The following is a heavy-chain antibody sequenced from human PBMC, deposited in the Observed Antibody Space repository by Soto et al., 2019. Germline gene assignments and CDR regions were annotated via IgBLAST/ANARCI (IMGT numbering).Heavy chain of an antibody. CDR1: GFTFSDYY. J-gene: IGHJ4*02. D-gene: IGHD4-17*01. CDR2: ISSSSSYT. Sequence: QVQLVESGGGLVKPGGSLRLYCAASGFTFSDYYMSWIRQAPGKGLEWVSYISSSSSYTNYADSVKGRFTISRDNAKNSLYLQMNSLRAEDTAVYYCARDGMLYGGNSNVDYLGQGTLVTVSS. CDR3: ARDGMLYGGNSNVDY. V-gene: IGHV3-11*06.